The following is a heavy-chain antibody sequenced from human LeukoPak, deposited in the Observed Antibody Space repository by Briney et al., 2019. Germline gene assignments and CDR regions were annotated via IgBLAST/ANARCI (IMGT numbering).Heavy chain of an antibody. Sequence: SETLSLTCAVYGGSFSGYYWSWIRQPPGKGLEWIGEINHSGSTNYNPSLKSRVTISVDTSKNQFSLKLSSVTAADTAVYYCVRGRSGEQLVEWDDYWGQGTLVTVSS. V-gene: IGHV4-34*01. J-gene: IGHJ4*02. CDR2: INHSGST. CDR3: VRGRSGEQLVEWDDY. CDR1: GGSFSGYY. D-gene: IGHD6-6*01.